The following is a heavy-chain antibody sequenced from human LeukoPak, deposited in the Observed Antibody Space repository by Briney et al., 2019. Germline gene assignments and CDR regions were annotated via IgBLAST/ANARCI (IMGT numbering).Heavy chain of an antibody. Sequence: ASVKVSCKASGYTFTSYGISWVRQAPGQGLEWMGWISAYNGNTNYAQKLQGRVTMTRNTSISTAYMELSSLRSEDTAVYYCARGNGTRRWLQWGSWGQGTLVTVSS. CDR1: GYTFTSYG. CDR2: ISAYNGNT. CDR3: ARGNGTRRWLQWGS. V-gene: IGHV1-18*01. D-gene: IGHD5-24*01. J-gene: IGHJ5*02.